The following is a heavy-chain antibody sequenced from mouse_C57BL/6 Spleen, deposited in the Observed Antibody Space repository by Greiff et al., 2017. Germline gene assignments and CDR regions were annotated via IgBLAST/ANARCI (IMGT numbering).Heavy chain of an antibody. V-gene: IGHV1-82*01. CDR1: GYAFSSSW. D-gene: IGHD1-1*01. J-gene: IGHJ3*01. CDR2: IYPGDGDT. Sequence: VQGVESGPELVKPGASVKISCKASGYAFSSSWMNWVKQRPGKGLEWIGRIYPGDGDTNYNGKFKGKATLTADKSSSTAYMQLSSLTSEDSAVYFCAKGHYGSSSFAYWGQGTLVTVSA. CDR3: AKGHYGSSSFAY.